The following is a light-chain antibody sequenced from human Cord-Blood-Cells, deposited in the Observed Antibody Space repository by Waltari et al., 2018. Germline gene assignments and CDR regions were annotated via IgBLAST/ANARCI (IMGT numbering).Light chain of an antibody. CDR1: SSNIGSNT. Sequence: SVLTQPPSASGTPGQRVTISCSGSSSNIGSNTVNWYQQLPGTAPKLLIYSNNQRPSGVPDRFSGSKSGTSASLAIRGLQSEDEADYYCAAWDDSLNGYVFGTGTKVTAL. V-gene: IGLV1-44*01. J-gene: IGLJ1*01. CDR2: SNN. CDR3: AAWDDSLNGYV.